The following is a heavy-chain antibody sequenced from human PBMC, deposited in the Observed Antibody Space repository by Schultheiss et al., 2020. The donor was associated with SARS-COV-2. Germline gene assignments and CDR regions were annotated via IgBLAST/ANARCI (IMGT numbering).Heavy chain of an antibody. CDR1: GFTFSSYA. D-gene: IGHD6-13*01. J-gene: IGHJ5*02. V-gene: IGHV3-30-3*01. Sequence: GESLKIPCAASGFTFSSYAMHWVRQAPGKGLEWVAVISYDGSNKYYADSVKGRFTISRDNSKNTLSLQMNCLGPGDTAVFYCVGGASGSWYGGWFGPWCQGSLFTVSS. CDR2: ISYDGSNK. CDR3: VGGASGSWYGGWFGP.